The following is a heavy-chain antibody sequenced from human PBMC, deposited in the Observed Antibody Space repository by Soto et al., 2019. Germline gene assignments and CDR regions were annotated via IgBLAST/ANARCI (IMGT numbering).Heavy chain of an antibody. J-gene: IGHJ4*02. CDR1: GFTFSSYA. Sequence: QVQLVESGGGVVQPGRSLRLSCAASGFTFSSYAMHWVRQAPGKGLEWVAVISYDGSNKYYADSVKGRFTISRDNSKNTLYLQMNSPRAEDTAVYYCARDGYPYEEGCAAYWGQGTLVTVSS. CDR3: ARDGYPYEEGCAAY. D-gene: IGHD5-12*01. V-gene: IGHV3-30-3*01. CDR2: ISYDGSNK.